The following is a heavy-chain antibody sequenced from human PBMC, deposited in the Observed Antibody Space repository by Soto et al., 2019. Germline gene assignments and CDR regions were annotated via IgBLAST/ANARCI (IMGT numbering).Heavy chain of an antibody. J-gene: IGHJ6*02. CDR1: GGSVSSGDSY. CDR2: MYYSGST. D-gene: IGHD6-6*01. Sequence: QVQLQESGPGLVKPSQTLSLTCTVSGGSVSSGDSYWSWVRQPPGKVLEWVGFMYYSGSTYYNPSLKSRVTISVDTSTTQFSLKLTSVSAADTAVYYCARTYCSSFPLYYYYGMDVWGQGTTVTVSS. V-gene: IGHV4-30-4*01. CDR3: ARTYCSSFPLYYYYGMDV.